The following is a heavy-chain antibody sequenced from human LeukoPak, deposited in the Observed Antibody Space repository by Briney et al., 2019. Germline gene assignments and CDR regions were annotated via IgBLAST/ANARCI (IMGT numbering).Heavy chain of an antibody. CDR2: ISYSGST. J-gene: IGHJ3*02. CDR3: ATTGYRGFDI. Sequence: PSETLSLTCTVSGGSISSYYWSWIRQPPGKGLEWIGYISYSGSTNYNPSLKSRVTISVETSKNQFSLKLSSVTAADTAVYYCATTGYRGFDIWDQGTMVTVSS. CDR1: GGSISSYY. D-gene: IGHD5-18*01. V-gene: IGHV4-59*01.